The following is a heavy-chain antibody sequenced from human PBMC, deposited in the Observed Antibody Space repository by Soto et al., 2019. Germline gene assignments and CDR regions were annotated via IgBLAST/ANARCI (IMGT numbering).Heavy chain of an antibody. J-gene: IGHJ6*02. CDR3: ARDKVRGVIIRYGMDV. Sequence: SETLSLTCTVSGGSISSSSYYWGWIRQPPGKGLEWIGYIYYSGSTYYNPSLKSRVTISVDTSKNQFSLKLSSVTAADTAVYYCARDKVRGVIIRYGMDVWGQGTTVTVSS. CDR1: GGSISSSSYY. CDR2: IYYSGST. D-gene: IGHD3-10*01. V-gene: IGHV4-31*03.